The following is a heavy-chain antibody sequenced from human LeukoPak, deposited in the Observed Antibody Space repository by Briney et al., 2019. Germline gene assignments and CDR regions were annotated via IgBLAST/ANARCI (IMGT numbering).Heavy chain of an antibody. D-gene: IGHD6-6*01. J-gene: IGHJ4*02. V-gene: IGHV4-59*08. CDR2: VYYSGDT. Sequence: SETLSLTCTVSGGSISGRYWSWIRQPPGKGLEWIAYVYYSGDTNYNPSLKSRAAISLDTSKNQFSLTVTSVTAADTAIYYCARHTYARPFDFWGQGTLVTVSS. CDR1: GGSISGRY. CDR3: ARHTYARPFDF.